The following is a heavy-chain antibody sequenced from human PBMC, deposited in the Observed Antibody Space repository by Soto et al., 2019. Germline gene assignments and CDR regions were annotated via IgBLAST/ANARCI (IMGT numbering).Heavy chain of an antibody. J-gene: IGHJ4*02. CDR1: GYTFTSYG. CDR3: ARGRADILTGYYDPQLDY. CDR2: ISAYNGNT. V-gene: IGHV1-18*01. Sequence: QVQLVQSGAEVKKPGASVKVSCKASGYTFTSYGISWVRQAPGQGLEWMGWISAYNGNTNYAQKLQGRVTMTTDTATGTAHMELRGLRSDDTAVYYGARGRADILTGYYDPQLDYWGQGTLVTVSS. D-gene: IGHD3-9*01.